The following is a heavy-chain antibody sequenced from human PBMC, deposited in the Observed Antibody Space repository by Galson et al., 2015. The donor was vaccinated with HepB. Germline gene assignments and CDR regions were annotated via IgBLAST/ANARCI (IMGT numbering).Heavy chain of an antibody. D-gene: IGHD3-22*01. CDR3: ARDVTTYDSSGYSGFDP. J-gene: IGHJ5*02. V-gene: IGHV4-4*02. CDR2: IYHSGST. Sequence: ETLSLTCAVSGGSISSSNWWSWVRQPPGKGLEWIGEIYHSGSTNYNPSLKSRVTISVDKSKNQFSLKLSSVTAADTAVYYCARDVTTYDSSGYSGFDPWGQGTLVTVSS. CDR1: GGSISSSNW.